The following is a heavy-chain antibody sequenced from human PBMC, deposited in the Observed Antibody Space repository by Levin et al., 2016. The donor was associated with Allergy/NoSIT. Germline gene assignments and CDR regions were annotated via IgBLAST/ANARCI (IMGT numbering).Heavy chain of an antibody. J-gene: IGHJ4*02. D-gene: IGHD5-24*01. CDR3: ARESPRWNYVDY. V-gene: IGHV3-53*01. CDR2: IYSGGST. CDR1: GFAVSGNY. Sequence: GESLKISCAASGFAVSGNYMNWVRQAPGKGLEWVSNIYSGGSTYYADSVKGRFTISRDNSKNTLYLQMNSLRAEDTAVYYCARESPRWNYVDYWGQGTLVTVSS.